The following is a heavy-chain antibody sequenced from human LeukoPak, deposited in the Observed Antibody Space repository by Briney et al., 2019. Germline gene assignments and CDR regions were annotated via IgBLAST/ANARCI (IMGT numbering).Heavy chain of an antibody. Sequence: ASVKVSCKASGYTFTSYGISWVRQAPGQGLEWMGWISAYNGNTNYAQKLQGRVTMTEDTSTDTAYMELSSLRSEDTAVYYCATDRLYYDILTGYPRGFDYWGQGTLVTVSS. J-gene: IGHJ4*02. D-gene: IGHD3-9*01. CDR3: ATDRLYYDILTGYPRGFDY. CDR2: ISAYNGNT. CDR1: GYTFTSYG. V-gene: IGHV1-18*04.